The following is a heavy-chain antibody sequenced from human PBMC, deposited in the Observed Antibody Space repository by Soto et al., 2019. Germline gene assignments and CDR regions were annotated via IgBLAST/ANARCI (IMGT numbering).Heavy chain of an antibody. V-gene: IGHV3-23*01. CDR3: AKVTKRAAAGRYEYYKYGMDV. D-gene: IGHD6-13*01. Sequence: GGSLRLSCAASGFACSTYAMTWVRQSPGKGLEWVSVISGSGGSSYYAASVKGRFTISRDNSKNTLYLQMNGLRAEDTALYYCAKVTKRAAAGRYEYYKYGMDVWGQGTTVTVSS. CDR1: GFACSTYA. CDR2: ISGSGGSS. J-gene: IGHJ6*02.